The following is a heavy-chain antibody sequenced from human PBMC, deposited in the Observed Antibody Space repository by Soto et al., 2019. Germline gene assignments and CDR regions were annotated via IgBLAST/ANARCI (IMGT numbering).Heavy chain of an antibody. D-gene: IGHD6-13*01. CDR3: AKENQHLVHDY. Sequence: EMHLLESGGGLVQRGGSLRLSCAASGFTFSSYAMTWVRQAPGKGLEWVSAISGSGGSTYYADSVKGRFTISRDNSKNTLYLQMNSLRVEDTAVYYCAKENQHLVHDYWGQGTLVTVSS. CDR2: ISGSGGST. CDR1: GFTFSSYA. J-gene: IGHJ4*02. V-gene: IGHV3-23*01.